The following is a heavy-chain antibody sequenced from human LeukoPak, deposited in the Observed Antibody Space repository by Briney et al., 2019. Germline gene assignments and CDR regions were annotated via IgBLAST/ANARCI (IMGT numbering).Heavy chain of an antibody. CDR1: GYTLTDYY. V-gene: IGHV1-2*02. CDR2: INPNSGAT. J-gene: IGHJ5*02. Sequence: ASVKVSCKASGYTLTDYYINWVRQAPGQGLEWMGWINPNSGATIYAQKFQGRVTMARDTSISTAYMDLTRLRSDDTAVYYCARGLLPSSRASGFDAWGQGTLVTVSS. CDR3: ARGLLPSSRASGFDA. D-gene: IGHD6-6*01.